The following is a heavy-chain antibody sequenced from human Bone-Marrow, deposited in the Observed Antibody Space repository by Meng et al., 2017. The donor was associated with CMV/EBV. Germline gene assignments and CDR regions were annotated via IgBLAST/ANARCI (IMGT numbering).Heavy chain of an antibody. D-gene: IGHD6-6*01. CDR2: IYWDDYK. CDR1: GFSFSTSGVG. CDR3: AHITPRPGWIAY. J-gene: IGHJ4*02. Sequence: QFPLKGSGPGLVKPTQTLTLTCTFSGFSFSTSGVGVGWIRQPPGKAMEWLALIYWDDYKRYSPSLKSRLTITKDTSKNQVVLTMTNMDPVDTATYYCAHITPRPGWIAYWGQGTLVTVSS. V-gene: IGHV2-5*02.